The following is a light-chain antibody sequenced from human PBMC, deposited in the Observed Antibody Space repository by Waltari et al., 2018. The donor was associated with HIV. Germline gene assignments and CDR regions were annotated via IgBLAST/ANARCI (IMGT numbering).Light chain of an antibody. Sequence: SYELSQPPSVSVAPGQTATFTCSADKLGDRYVSWFHHRPGQSPQLVVYQDMKRPSGVPERFSGSKSGDTATLTISGTHVVDEAAYYCQTWDINSVTFGGGTQLTVL. V-gene: IGLV3-1*01. J-gene: IGLJ2*01. CDR1: KLGDRY. CDR3: QTWDINSVT. CDR2: QDM.